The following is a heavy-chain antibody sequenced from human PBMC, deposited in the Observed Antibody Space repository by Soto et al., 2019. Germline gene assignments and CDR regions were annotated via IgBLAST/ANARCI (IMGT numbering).Heavy chain of an antibody. Sequence: EVQLVESGGGLVQPGGSLRLSCAASGFTFSRYWMSWVRQAPGKGLEWVANINQDGSEKEYVDSVKGRFTISRDNAKSSLYLQMNSLRAEDTAVYYCARVRGFDLWGRGTLVTVSS. CDR2: INQDGSEK. CDR1: GFTFSRYW. V-gene: IGHV3-7*04. D-gene: IGHD3-10*01. J-gene: IGHJ2*01. CDR3: ARVRGFDL.